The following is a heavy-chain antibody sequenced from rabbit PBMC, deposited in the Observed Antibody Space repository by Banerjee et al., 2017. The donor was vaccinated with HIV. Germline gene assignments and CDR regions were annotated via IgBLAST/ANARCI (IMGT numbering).Heavy chain of an antibody. D-gene: IGHD6-1*01. CDR3: VRDAGYAAYGYVDLNL. CDR2: INTISGNT. Sequence: QEQLEESGGDLVKPEGSLTLTCTASAFFFSNKYGMCWVRQAPGKGLEWIACINTISGNTVYASWAKGRFTISKTSWTTVTLQMTSLTAADTATYFCVRDAGYAAYGYVDLNLWGPGTLVTVS. J-gene: IGHJ4*01. V-gene: IGHV1S45*01. CDR1: AFFFSNKYG.